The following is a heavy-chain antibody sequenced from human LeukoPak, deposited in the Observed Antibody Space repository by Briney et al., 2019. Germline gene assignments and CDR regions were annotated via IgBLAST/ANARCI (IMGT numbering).Heavy chain of an antibody. CDR3: TRVGIGYYDSSGYYTYFDY. CDR1: GFTFCDYA. CDR2: IRSKAYGGTT. J-gene: IGHJ4*02. Sequence: GGSLRLSCTASGFTFCDYAMSWFRQAPGKGLEWVGFIRSKAYGGTTEYAASVKGRFTISRDDSKSIAYLQMNSLKTEDTAVYYCTRVGIGYYDSSGYYTYFDYWGQGTLATVSS. D-gene: IGHD3-22*01. V-gene: IGHV3-49*03.